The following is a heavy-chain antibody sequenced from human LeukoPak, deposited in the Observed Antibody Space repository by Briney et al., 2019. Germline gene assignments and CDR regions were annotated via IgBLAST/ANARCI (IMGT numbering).Heavy chain of an antibody. V-gene: IGHV3-9*01. CDR3: ARLIVPQWLPPYFDS. J-gene: IGHJ4*02. Sequence: GGSLRLSCAASGFTFDDYAMHWVRQAPRKGLEWVSGISWNGDTIDYADSVKGRFTISRDNAKNSLYLQMNSLRAEDTALYYCARLIVPQWLPPYFDSWGQGTLVTVSS. CDR2: ISWNGDTI. CDR1: GFTFDDYA. D-gene: IGHD6-19*01.